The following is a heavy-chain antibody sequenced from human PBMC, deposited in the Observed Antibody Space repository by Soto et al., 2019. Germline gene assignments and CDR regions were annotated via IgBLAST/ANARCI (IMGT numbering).Heavy chain of an antibody. J-gene: IGHJ6*02. CDR1: GGSISSGGYY. V-gene: IGHV4-31*03. D-gene: IGHD3-10*01. CDR2: IYYSGST. Sequence: KTSETLSLTCTVSGGSISSGGYYWSWIRQHPGKGLEWIGYIYYSGSTYYNPSLKSRVTISVDTSKNQFSLKLSSVTAADTAVYYCAMGLLWFGESYGMDVWGQGTTVTVSS. CDR3: AMGLLWFGESYGMDV.